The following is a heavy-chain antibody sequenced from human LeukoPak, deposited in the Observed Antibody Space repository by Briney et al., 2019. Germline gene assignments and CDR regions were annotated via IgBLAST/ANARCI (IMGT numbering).Heavy chain of an antibody. J-gene: IGHJ6*02. CDR3: ARGTGSGPRTVNYYYYGMDV. CDR1: GSSISSYY. CDR2: IYTSGST. D-gene: IGHD3-10*01. V-gene: IGHV4-4*07. Sequence: SETLSLTCTVSGSSISSYYWSWIRQPAGKGLEWIGRIYTSGSTNYNPSLKSRVIMSVDTSKNQFSLKLSSVTAADTAVYYCARGTGSGPRTVNYYYYGMDVWGQGTTVTVSS.